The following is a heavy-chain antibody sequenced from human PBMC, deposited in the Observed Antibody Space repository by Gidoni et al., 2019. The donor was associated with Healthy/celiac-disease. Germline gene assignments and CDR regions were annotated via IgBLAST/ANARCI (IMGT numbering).Heavy chain of an antibody. J-gene: IGHJ4*02. Sequence: VPLFVSGGGFVQLGGSLRLSWAATGFAFSISHIHWVRLAPGTGMGGVSAISGSGGRTYYAEAVKGRFSIYRDNSKNTLYLQMNGPRAEETAVYYCAKDIGWFVELFTVAKTPPCQNDYWGQGTLVTVSS. CDR2: ISGSGGRT. CDR3: AKDIGWFVELFTVAKTPPCQNDY. V-gene: IGHV3-23*01. CDR1: GFAFSISH. D-gene: IGHD3-10*01.